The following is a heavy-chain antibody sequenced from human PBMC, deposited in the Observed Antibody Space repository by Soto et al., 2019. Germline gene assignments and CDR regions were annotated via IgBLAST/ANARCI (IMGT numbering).Heavy chain of an antibody. CDR3: ARGGQDFWSGPFDY. D-gene: IGHD3-3*01. CDR1: GGSISNYF. V-gene: IGHV4-4*07. CDR2: IDNSGST. Sequence: PSETLSLTRTVSGGSISNYFCNWIRQPAGKGLEWIGRIDNSGSTNYNPSLKSRITMSADTSRNQFSLKLNSVTAADTAVYYCARGGQDFWSGPFDYWGQGALVTVSS. J-gene: IGHJ4*02.